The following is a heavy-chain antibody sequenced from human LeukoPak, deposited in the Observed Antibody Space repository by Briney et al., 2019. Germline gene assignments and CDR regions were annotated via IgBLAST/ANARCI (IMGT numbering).Heavy chain of an antibody. Sequence: GGSLRLSCAASGFTFSSYAMHWVRQAPGKGLEWVAVISYDGSNKYYADSVKGRFTISRDNSKNTLYLQMNSLRAEDTAVYYCARDTEDFIAAAGIDYWGQGTLVTVSS. CDR3: ARDTEDFIAAAGIDY. CDR1: GFTFSSYA. V-gene: IGHV3-30-3*01. D-gene: IGHD6-25*01. CDR2: ISYDGSNK. J-gene: IGHJ4*02.